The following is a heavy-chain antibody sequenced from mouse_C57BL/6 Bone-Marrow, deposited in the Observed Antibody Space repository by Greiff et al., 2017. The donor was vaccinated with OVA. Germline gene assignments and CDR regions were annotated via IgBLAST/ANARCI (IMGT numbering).Heavy chain of an antibody. CDR1: GFTFSDYY. Sequence: EVKLMESEGGLVQPGSSMKLSCTASGFTFSDYYMAWVRQVPEKGLEWVAIINYDGSSTYYLDSLKSRFIISRDNAKNILYLQMSSLKSEDTATYYCARGGWDWYFDVWGTGTTVTVSS. D-gene: IGHD3-3*01. CDR3: ARGGWDWYFDV. V-gene: IGHV5-16*01. J-gene: IGHJ1*03. CDR2: INYDGSST.